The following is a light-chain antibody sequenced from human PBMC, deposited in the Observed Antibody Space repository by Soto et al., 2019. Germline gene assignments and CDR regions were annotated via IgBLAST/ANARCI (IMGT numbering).Light chain of an antibody. Sequence: QSVLTQPPSASGSPGRSVTISCTGTSSDVGGYDYVSWFQQHPGKAPKLIINEVTKRPSGVPDRFSASKSGNTASLTVSGLQAEDEADYYCSSFVAGNNYWVFGGGTKLTVL. CDR2: EVT. CDR3: SSFVAGNNYWV. J-gene: IGLJ3*02. CDR1: SSDVGGYDY. V-gene: IGLV2-8*01.